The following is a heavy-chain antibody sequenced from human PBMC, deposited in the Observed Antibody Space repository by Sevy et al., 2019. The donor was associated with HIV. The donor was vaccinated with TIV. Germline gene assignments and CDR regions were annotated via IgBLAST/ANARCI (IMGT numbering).Heavy chain of an antibody. Sequence: GGCLRLSCAASAFSLSNYYMTWVRQAPGKGLEWVANIKQGGNEQFYLESVKGRFTISRDDSKNSVYLKMTSLRAEDTAVYYRARQDVIYDDDGRDFDDAFDIWGHGTMVTVSS. CDR3: ARQDVIYDDDGRDFDDAFDI. J-gene: IGHJ3*02. V-gene: IGHV3-7*01. CDR1: AFSLSNYY. D-gene: IGHD2-21*01. CDR2: IKQGGNEQ.